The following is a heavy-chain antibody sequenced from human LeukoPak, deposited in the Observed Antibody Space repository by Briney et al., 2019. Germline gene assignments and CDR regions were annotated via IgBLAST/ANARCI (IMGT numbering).Heavy chain of an antibody. CDR1: GGSISSYY. CDR3: ARERDGYRTFPPYYYYYMDV. Sequence: SETLSLTCTVSGGSISSYYWSWIRQPAGKGLEWIGRIYTSGSTNYNPSLKSRVTMSVDTSKNQFSLKLSSVTAADTAVYYCARERDGYRTFPPYYYYYMDVWGKGTTVTISS. D-gene: IGHD5-24*01. CDR2: IYTSGST. V-gene: IGHV4-4*07. J-gene: IGHJ6*03.